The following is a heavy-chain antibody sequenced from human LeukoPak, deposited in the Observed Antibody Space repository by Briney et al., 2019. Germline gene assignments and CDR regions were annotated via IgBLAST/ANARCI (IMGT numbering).Heavy chain of an antibody. CDR1: GYTFSSYG. V-gene: IGHV1-18*01. D-gene: IGHD5-12*01. CDR3: ARDRGYEVFDY. CDR2: ISGYNDNT. J-gene: IGHJ4*02. Sequence: ASVKVSCKASGYTFSSYGITWVRQAPGQGLEWMGWISGYNDNTNYAQKLQGRVTMTTDTSTSTAYMELRSLRSDDTAVYYCARDRGYEVFDYWGQGTLVTVSS.